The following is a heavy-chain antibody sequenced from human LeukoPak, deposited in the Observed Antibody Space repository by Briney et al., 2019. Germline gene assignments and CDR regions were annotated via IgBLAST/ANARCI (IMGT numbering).Heavy chain of an antibody. D-gene: IGHD1-1*01. CDR2: IYPGDSDI. J-gene: IGHJ4*02. CDR1: GYSFTYYW. CDR3: ARQDGNSKYYFDY. Sequence: GESLKISCKGSGYSFTYYWIGWVRQMPGKGLEWMGIIYPGDSDIRYRPSFQGQVIISVDKSISTAYLQWSSLKASDTAMYYCARQDGNSKYYFDYWGQGTLVTVSS. V-gene: IGHV5-51*01.